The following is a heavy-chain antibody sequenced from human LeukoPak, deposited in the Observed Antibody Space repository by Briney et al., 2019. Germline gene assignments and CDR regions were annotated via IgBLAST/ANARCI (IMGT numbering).Heavy chain of an antibody. CDR3: AKQDSSGSAGGY. D-gene: IGHD6-19*01. Sequence: QPGRSLRLSCAASGFTFSSYGMHWVRQAPGKGLEWVAVIWYDGSNKYYADSVKGRFTISRDNSKNTLYLQMNSLRAEDTAVYYCAKQDSSGSAGGYWGQGTLVTVSS. CDR1: GFTFSSYG. J-gene: IGHJ4*02. V-gene: IGHV3-33*06. CDR2: IWYDGSNK.